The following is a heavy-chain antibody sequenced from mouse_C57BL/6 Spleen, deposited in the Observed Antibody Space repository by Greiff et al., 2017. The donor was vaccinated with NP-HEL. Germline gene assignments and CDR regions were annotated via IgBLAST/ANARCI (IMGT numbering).Heavy chain of an antibody. CDR3: ARRNGNYWYFDV. V-gene: IGHV1-52*01. Sequence: QVHVKQPGAELVRPGSSVKLSCKASGYTFTSYWMHWVKQRPIQGLEWIGNIDPSDNETHYNQKFKDKATLTIDKSSSKAYMQLSSMTSEDSEVYYCARRNGNYWYFDVWGTGTTVTVAS. J-gene: IGHJ1*03. CDR1: GYTFTSYW. CDR2: IDPSDNET. D-gene: IGHD2-1*01.